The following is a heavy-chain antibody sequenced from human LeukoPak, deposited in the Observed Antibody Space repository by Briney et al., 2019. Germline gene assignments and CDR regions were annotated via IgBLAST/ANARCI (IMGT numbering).Heavy chain of an antibody. D-gene: IGHD3-10*01. V-gene: IGHV1-2*02. Sequence: ASVKVSCKASGYTFTGYYMHWVRQAPGQGLEWMGWINPNSGGTNYAQKFQGRVTMTRDTSISTAYMELSRLRSDDTAVYYCARYYGSGSSNDYWGQGTLVTVSS. CDR3: ARYYGSGSSNDY. J-gene: IGHJ4*02. CDR1: GYTFTGYY. CDR2: INPNSGGT.